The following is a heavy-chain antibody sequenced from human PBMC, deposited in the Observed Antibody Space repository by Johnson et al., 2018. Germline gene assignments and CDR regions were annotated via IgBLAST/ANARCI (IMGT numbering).Heavy chain of an antibody. CDR1: GFTFSSYG. J-gene: IGHJ3*02. D-gene: IGHD6-19*01. Sequence: VQLVESGGGVVQPGRSLRLSCAASGFTFSSYGMHWVRQAPGKGLEWVAVIWYDGSHKYYVDSVKGRFTISRDNSKNTLYLQMNTLRAEDTAVYYCARDGSRWLPPHEAFDIWGQGTMVTVSS. V-gene: IGHV3-33*01. CDR3: ARDGSRWLPPHEAFDI. CDR2: IWYDGSHK.